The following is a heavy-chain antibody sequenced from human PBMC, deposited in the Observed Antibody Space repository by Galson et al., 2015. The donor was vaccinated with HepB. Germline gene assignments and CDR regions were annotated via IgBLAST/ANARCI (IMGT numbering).Heavy chain of an antibody. Sequence: SVKVSCKASGYTFTSYGISWVRQAPGQGLEWMGWISAYNGNTNYAQKLQGRVTMTTDTSTSTAYMELRSLRSDDTAVYYCARHNVLMVQGVGGWFDPWGQGTLVTVSS. D-gene: IGHD2-8*01. V-gene: IGHV1-18*01. CDR3: ARHNVLMVQGVGGWFDP. CDR2: ISAYNGNT. J-gene: IGHJ5*02. CDR1: GYTFTSYG.